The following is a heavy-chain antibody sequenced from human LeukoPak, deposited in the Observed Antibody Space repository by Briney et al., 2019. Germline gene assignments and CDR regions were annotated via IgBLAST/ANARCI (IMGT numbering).Heavy chain of an antibody. CDR1: GFTFSSYG. Sequence: GGSLRLSCAASGFTFSSYGMHWVRQAPGKGLEWVAVIWYDGSNKYYADSVKGRFTISRDNSKNTLYLQMNSLRAEDTAVYYCARDWGGYGAPNLDAFDIWGQGRMVAVSS. J-gene: IGHJ3*02. CDR3: ARDWGGYGAPNLDAFDI. V-gene: IGHV3-33*01. D-gene: IGHD3-16*01. CDR2: IWYDGSNK.